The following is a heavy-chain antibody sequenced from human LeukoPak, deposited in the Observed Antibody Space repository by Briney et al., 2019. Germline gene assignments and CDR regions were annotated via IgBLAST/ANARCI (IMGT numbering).Heavy chain of an antibody. CDR1: GYTFTGYY. D-gene: IGHD4-17*01. Sequence: GASVKVSCKASGYTFTGYYMHWVRQAPGQGLEWMGWINPNSGGTNYAQKLQGRVTMTTDTSTSTAYMELRSLRSDDTAVYYCARALSHDYGDYGATLLDYWGQGTLVTVSS. V-gene: IGHV1-2*02. CDR3: ARALSHDYGDYGATLLDY. CDR2: INPNSGGT. J-gene: IGHJ4*02.